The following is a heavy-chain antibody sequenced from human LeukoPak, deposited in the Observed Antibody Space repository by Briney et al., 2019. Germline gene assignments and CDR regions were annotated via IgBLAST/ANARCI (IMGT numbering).Heavy chain of an antibody. CDR1: GFTFSTYS. J-gene: IGHJ6*02. CDR3: VKGGHKLDIQTTHYYYGLDV. Sequence: GGSLRLSCAASGFTFSTYSMNWVRQAPGKGLEWISYISSSGGTIYYADPVKGRFTISRDDAKNTMYLQMNSLRVEDTAVYYCVKGGHKLDIQTTHYYYGLDVWGQGTTVAVS. V-gene: IGHV3-48*04. CDR2: ISSSGGTI. D-gene: IGHD5-12*01.